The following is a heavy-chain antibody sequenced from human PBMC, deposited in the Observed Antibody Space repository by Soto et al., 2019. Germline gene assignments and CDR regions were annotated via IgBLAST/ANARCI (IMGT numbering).Heavy chain of an antibody. J-gene: IGHJ4*02. CDR1: GFTFTSSA. V-gene: IGHV1-58*01. Sequence: QMQLVQSGPEVKKPGTSVKVSCKASGFTFTSSAVQWVRQARGQRLEWIGCIVAGSGNTNYAQKFQERVTITKDISTNTAYMELSSLRSEDTAVYYCAAGLRKTASDSDYWGQGTLVTVSS. CDR2: IVAGSGNT. D-gene: IGHD5-18*01. CDR3: AAGLRKTASDSDY.